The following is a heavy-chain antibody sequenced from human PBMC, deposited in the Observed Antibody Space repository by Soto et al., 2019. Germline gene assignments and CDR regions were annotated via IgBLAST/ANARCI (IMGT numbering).Heavy chain of an antibody. V-gene: IGHV1-46*01. CDR2: INPSGGST. Sequence: ASVKVSCKASGYTFTSYYMHWVQQAPGQGLEWMGIINPSGGSTSYAQKFQGRVTMTRDTSTSTVYMELSSLRSEDTAVYYCARARYSSSWYAYYYYYYGMDVWGQGNTVTVSS. CDR1: GYTFTSYY. CDR3: ARARYSSSWYAYYYYYYGMDV. J-gene: IGHJ6*02. D-gene: IGHD6-13*01.